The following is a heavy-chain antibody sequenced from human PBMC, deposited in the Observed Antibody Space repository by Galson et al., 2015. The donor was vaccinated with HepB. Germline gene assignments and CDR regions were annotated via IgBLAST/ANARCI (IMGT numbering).Heavy chain of an antibody. CDR2: ISGSGGST. J-gene: IGHJ3*02. Sequence: SLRLSCAASGFTFSSYAMSWVRQAPGKGLEWVSAISGSGGSTYYADSVKGRFTISIDNSKNTLYLQMNSLRAEDTAVYYCAKDGVPAAIHWDDAFDIWGQGTMVTVSS. D-gene: IGHD2-2*02. V-gene: IGHV3-23*01. CDR3: AKDGVPAAIHWDDAFDI. CDR1: GFTFSSYA.